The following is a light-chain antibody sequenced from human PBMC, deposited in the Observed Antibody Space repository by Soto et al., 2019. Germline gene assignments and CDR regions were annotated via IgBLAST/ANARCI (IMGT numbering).Light chain of an antibody. CDR2: DVS. V-gene: IGLV2-14*01. CDR1: SSDVVGYNY. CDR3: NSYRHSSTYV. Sequence: QSVLTQPASVSGSPGQSITISCTGTSSDVVGYNYVTWYQQHPGKAPKLMIYDVSNRPSGVSNRFSGSKSGNTASLTISGLRAEDEADYYWNSYRHSSTYVFGTG. J-gene: IGLJ1*01.